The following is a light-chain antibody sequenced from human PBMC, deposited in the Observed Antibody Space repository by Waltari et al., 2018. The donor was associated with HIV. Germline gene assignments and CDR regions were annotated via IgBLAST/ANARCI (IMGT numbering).Light chain of an antibody. J-gene: IGLJ3*02. V-gene: IGLV2-14*03. CDR1: DSDFDLYNF. Sequence: AVTQPASVSGLPGQSTTISCTGGDSDFDLYNFVSWYQQHSGKPPKLILYDVDSRASGVSDRFSGSMSGNTASLTISGLRAEDEAHYYCASFTGDNTVMFGGGTEVTVL. CDR2: DVD. CDR3: ASFTGDNTVM.